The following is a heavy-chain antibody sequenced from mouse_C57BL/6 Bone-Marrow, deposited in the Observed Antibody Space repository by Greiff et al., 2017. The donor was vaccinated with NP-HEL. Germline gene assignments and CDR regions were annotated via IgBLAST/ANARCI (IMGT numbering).Heavy chain of an antibody. Sequence: VKLVESGAELVKPGASVKMSCKASGYTFTTYPIEWMKQNHGKSLEWIGNFHPYNDDTKYNEKFKGKATLTVEKSSSTVYLELSRLTSDDSAVYYCARRDYDYDGYFDVWGTGTTVTVSS. CDR1: GYTFTTYP. CDR2: FHPYNDDT. D-gene: IGHD2-4*01. J-gene: IGHJ1*03. V-gene: IGHV1-47*01. CDR3: ARRDYDYDGYFDV.